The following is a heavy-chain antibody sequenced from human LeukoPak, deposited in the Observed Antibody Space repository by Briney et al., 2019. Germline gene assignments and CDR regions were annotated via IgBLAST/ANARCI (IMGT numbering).Heavy chain of an antibody. V-gene: IGHV3-23*01. CDR1: GFTFNNYA. CDR3: AKEGSSGWYERVWLDP. J-gene: IGHJ5*02. Sequence: SGGSLRLSCAASGFTFNNYAMNWVRQAPGKGLEWVSAISGSGGSTYYADSVKGRFTISRDNSENTLHLQMDSLRPEDTAIYYCAKEGSSGWYERVWLDPWGQGILVTVSS. CDR2: ISGSGGST. D-gene: IGHD6-19*01.